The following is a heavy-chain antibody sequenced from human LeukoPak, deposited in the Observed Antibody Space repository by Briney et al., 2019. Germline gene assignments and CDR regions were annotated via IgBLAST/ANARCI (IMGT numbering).Heavy chain of an antibody. CDR3: AREKYDSRGSYAFDI. J-gene: IGHJ3*02. Sequence: PSETLSLTCTVSGATIITKYWNWIRQAPGKGLEWIAFISSCGSPNYNPSLNSRLTMSLDTSHNQFSLKLASESTAETSVYYCAREKYDSRGSYAFDIWGQGTMVTVSS. V-gene: IGHV4-4*08. D-gene: IGHD3-22*01. CDR1: GATIITKY. CDR2: ISSCGSP.